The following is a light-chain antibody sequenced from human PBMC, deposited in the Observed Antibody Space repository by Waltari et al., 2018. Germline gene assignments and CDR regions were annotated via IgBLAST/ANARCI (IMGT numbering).Light chain of an antibody. J-gene: IGKJ2*01. CDR1: QSISSW. Sequence: DVQMTQSPSTLSASVGDTVPITCRASQSISSWLAWYQQKAGKAPKVLISKASTLESGVPSRFSGSGSGTEFTLTISNLQPDDFATYYCQQYNTYYTFGQGPYWRSN. V-gene: IGKV1-5*03. CDR2: KAS. CDR3: QQYNTYYT.